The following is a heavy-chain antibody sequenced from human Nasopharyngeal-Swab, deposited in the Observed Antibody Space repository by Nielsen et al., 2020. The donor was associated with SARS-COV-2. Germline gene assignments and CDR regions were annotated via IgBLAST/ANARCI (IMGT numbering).Heavy chain of an antibody. CDR3: ARAGDFWSGWSANYYMDV. J-gene: IGHJ6*03. CDR2: IYYSGST. Sequence: LRLSCTVSGGSISRGGYYWSWIRQHPGKGLAWIGYIYYSGSTYYNPSLKNRVTISVDTSKNQFSLKLSSVTAADTAVYYCARAGDFWSGWSANYYMDVWGKGTRSPSP. D-gene: IGHD3-3*01. CDR1: GGSISRGGYY. V-gene: IGHV4-31*03.